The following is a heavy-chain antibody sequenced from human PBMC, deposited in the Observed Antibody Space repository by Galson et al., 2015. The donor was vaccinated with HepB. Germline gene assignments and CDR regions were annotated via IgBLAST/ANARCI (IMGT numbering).Heavy chain of an antibody. CDR2: INSDGSST. V-gene: IGHV3-74*01. Sequence: SLRLSCAASGFTFSSYWMHWVRQAPGKGLVWVSRINSDGSSTSYADSVKGRFTISRDNAKNTLYLQMNSLRAEDTAVYYCARDAQYSSSSSLYYYYYGMDVWGQGTTVTVPS. J-gene: IGHJ6*02. D-gene: IGHD6-6*01. CDR1: GFTFSSYW. CDR3: ARDAQYSSSSSLYYYYYGMDV.